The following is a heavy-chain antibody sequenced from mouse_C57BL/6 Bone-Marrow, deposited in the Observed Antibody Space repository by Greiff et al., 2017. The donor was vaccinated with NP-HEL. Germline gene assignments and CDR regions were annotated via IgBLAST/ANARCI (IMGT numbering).Heavy chain of an antibody. CDR1: GFTFSDYY. V-gene: IGHV5-12*01. D-gene: IGHD1-1*01. CDR3: ARLSTVVDYFDY. CDR2: ISNGGGST. Sequence: EVKLMESGGGLVQPGGSLKLSCAASGFTFSDYYMYWVRQTPEKRLEWVAYISNGGGSTYYPDTVKGRFTISRDNAKNTLYLQMSRLKSEDTAMYYCARLSTVVDYFDYWGQGTTLTVSS. J-gene: IGHJ2*01.